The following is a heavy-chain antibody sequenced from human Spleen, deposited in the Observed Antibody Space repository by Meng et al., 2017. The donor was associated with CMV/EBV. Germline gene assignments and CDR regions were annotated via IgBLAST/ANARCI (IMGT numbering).Heavy chain of an antibody. Sequence: SETLSLTCAISGDSVSSNSAAWNWIRQSPSRGLEWLGRTYYRSKWYNDYAVSVKSRITINPDTSKNQFSLQLNSVTPEDTAVYYCARGLRKKTIFGVVRSLSDYFDYWGQGTLVTVSS. V-gene: IGHV6-1*01. CDR2: TYYRSKWYN. CDR3: ARGLRKKTIFGVVRSLSDYFDY. CDR1: GDSVSSNSAA. D-gene: IGHD3-3*01. J-gene: IGHJ4*02.